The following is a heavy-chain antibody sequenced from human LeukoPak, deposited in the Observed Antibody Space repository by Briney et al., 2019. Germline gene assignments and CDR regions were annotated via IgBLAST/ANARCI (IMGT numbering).Heavy chain of an antibody. CDR2: SGNT. D-gene: IGHD4-17*01. J-gene: IGHJ4*02. Sequence: SGNTGYAQKFQGRVTMTRNTSISTAYMELSSLRSEDTAVYYCARDLRKKKLKTVTTKDRDYWGQGTLVTVSS. V-gene: IGHV1-8*01. CDR3: ARDLRKKKLKTVTTKDRDY.